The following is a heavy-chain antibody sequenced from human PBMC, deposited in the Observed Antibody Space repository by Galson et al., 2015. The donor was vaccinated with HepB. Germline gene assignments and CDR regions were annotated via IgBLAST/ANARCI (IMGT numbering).Heavy chain of an antibody. CDR2: ISSDSTTI. CDR3: VRDRGSGFGGNDVPSFDY. V-gene: IGHV3-48*01. Sequence: SLRLSCAASGFRLTDYAMNWVRRAPGKGLEWAAYISSDSTTIHYADSVKDRFTISRDNAKNSVFLQMNSLRGEDTAVYYCVRDRGSGFGGNDVPSFDYWGRGSLVTVSP. J-gene: IGHJ4*02. D-gene: IGHD5-12*01. CDR1: GFRLTDYA.